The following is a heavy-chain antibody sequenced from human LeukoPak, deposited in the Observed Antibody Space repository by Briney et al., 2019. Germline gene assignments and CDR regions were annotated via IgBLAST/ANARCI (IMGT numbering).Heavy chain of an antibody. V-gene: IGHV4-34*01. CDR2: INHSGST. J-gene: IGHJ4*02. D-gene: IGHD3-9*01. CDR1: GGSFSGYY. CDR3: ARCRYVRYFDWAHRYYFDY. Sequence: SETLSLTCAVYGGSFSGYYWSWIRQPPGKGLEWIGEINHSGSTNYNPSLKSRVTISVDTSKNQFSLKLSSVTAADTAVYYCARCRYVRYFDWAHRYYFDYWGQGTLVTVSS.